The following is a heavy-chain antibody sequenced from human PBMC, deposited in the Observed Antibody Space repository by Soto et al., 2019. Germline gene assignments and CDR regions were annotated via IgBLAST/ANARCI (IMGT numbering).Heavy chain of an antibody. Sequence: SETLSLTCTVSGGSISSSSYYWGWIRQPPGKGLEWIGYIYYSGSTNYNPSLKSRVTISVDTSKNQFSLKLSSVTAADTAVYYCARTGYYYGSGSYYYYYYYMDVWGKGTTVTVSS. D-gene: IGHD3-10*01. CDR3: ARTGYYYGSGSYYYYYYYMDV. J-gene: IGHJ6*03. CDR1: GGSISSSSYY. V-gene: IGHV4-61*05. CDR2: IYYSGST.